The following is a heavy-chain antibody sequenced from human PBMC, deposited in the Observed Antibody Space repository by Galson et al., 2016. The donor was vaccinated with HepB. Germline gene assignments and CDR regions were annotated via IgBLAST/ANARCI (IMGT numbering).Heavy chain of an antibody. CDR2: INTGNGNT. J-gene: IGHJ6*02. CDR1: GYTFTAHA. V-gene: IGHV1-3*04. Sequence: SVKVSCKASGYTFTAHAVHWVRQAPGQGLEWMGWINTGNGNTKYSQKFQGRVTITRDTFATTAYIELSSVRSEDTAVYYCARDQAYYYYGMDVWGQGTTVTVSS. CDR3: ARDQAYYYYGMDV.